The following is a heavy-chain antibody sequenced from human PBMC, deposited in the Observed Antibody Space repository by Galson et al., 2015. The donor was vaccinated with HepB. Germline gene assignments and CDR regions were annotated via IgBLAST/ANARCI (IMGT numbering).Heavy chain of an antibody. D-gene: IGHD3-3*01. CDR3: ARDIGGGGYYFNWLDP. Sequence: SVKVSCKASGYTFTTYDVHWVRQATGQGLEWMGWMNPNNDNTAYAQKFQGRVTMTRNTSINTAYMELSRLRSEDTAVYYCARDIGGGGYYFNWLDPWGQGTPVTVSS. CDR2: MNPNNDNT. J-gene: IGHJ5*02. CDR1: GYTFTTYD. V-gene: IGHV1-8*01.